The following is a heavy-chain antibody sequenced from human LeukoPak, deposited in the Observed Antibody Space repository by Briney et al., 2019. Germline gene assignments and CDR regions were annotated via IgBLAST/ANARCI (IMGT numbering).Heavy chain of an antibody. CDR3: ARVEEGYGSGRRENYYYYHMDV. J-gene: IGHJ6*03. D-gene: IGHD3-10*01. CDR2: IYTSGST. V-gene: IGHV4-4*07. Sequence: PSETLSLTCTVSGGSISSYYWSWIRQPAGKGLEWIGRIYTSGSTNYNPSLESRVTMSVETSKNQFSLKLSSVTAADTAVYYCARVEEGYGSGRRENYYYYHMDVWGKGTTVTISS. CDR1: GGSISSYY.